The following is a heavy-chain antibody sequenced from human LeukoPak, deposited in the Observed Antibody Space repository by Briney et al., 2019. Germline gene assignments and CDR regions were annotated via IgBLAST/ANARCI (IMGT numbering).Heavy chain of an antibody. CDR2: IKQDGSEK. J-gene: IGHJ4*02. V-gene: IGHV3-7*02. Sequence: GGSLRLSCAASGFSFSTYWMSWVRQAPGKGPEYVANIKQDGSEKYYVDSVKGRFSISRDNAKNSLYLQMNSLRAEDTAVYYCASSIGAQNYWGQGTLVTVSS. CDR1: GFSFSTYW. CDR3: ASSIGAQNY. D-gene: IGHD3-16*01.